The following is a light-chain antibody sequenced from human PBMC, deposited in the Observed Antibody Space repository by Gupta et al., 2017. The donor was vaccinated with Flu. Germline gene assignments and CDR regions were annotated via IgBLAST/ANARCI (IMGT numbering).Light chain of an antibody. Sequence: SYELTQPPSVSVSPGQTARISCSGDALPKQYAYWYQQKPGQAPVLVIYKDSERPSGIPERFSGSSSGTTGTLTISGVQAEDEADDYCQSTDSSGSYVYGTGTKVTVL. CDR1: ALPKQY. CDR2: KDS. J-gene: IGLJ1*01. CDR3: QSTDSSGSYV. V-gene: IGLV3-25*02.